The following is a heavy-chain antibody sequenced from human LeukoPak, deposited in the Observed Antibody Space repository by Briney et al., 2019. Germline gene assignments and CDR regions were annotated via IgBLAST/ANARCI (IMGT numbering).Heavy chain of an antibody. CDR3: ARDRGDTMVRGVGLFDY. V-gene: IGHV1-69*13. J-gene: IGHJ4*02. Sequence: SVKVSCKASGYTFTSYAMNWVRQAPGQGLEWMGGIIPIFGTANYAQKFQGRVTITADESTSTAYMELSSLRSEDTAVYYCARDRGDTMVRGVGLFDYWGQGTLVTVSS. D-gene: IGHD3-10*01. CDR2: IIPIFGTA. CDR1: GYTFTSYA.